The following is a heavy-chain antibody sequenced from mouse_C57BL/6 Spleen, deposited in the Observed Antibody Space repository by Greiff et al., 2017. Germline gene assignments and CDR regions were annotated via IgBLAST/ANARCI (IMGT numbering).Heavy chain of an antibody. V-gene: IGHV3-1*01. J-gene: IGHJ3*01. CDR1: GYSITSGYD. D-gene: IGHD2-5*01. CDR2: ISYSGST. CDR3: ARESYSNSGGFAY. Sequence: VQLQQSGPGMVKPSQSLSLTCTVTGYSITSGYDWHWIRHFPGNKLEWMGYISYSGSTNYNPSLKSRISITHDTSKNHFFLKLNSVTTEDTATYYCARESYSNSGGFAYWGQGTLVTVSA.